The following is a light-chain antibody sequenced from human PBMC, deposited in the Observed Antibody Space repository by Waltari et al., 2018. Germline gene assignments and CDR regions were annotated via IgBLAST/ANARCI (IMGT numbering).Light chain of an antibody. Sequence: DIQMTQSPSSLSASVGDRVTITCRASQSISSYLNWYQQKPGKAPKLLIYAASSLQSGVPSRFSGSGSGTDFTLTISSLQPEDFATYYCQQSYSTFRRPFGQGTKVEIK. V-gene: IGKV1-39*01. CDR1: QSISSY. CDR2: AAS. J-gene: IGKJ1*01. CDR3: QQSYSTFRRP.